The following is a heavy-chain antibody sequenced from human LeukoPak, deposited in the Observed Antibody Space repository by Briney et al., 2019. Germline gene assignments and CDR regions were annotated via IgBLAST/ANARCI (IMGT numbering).Heavy chain of an antibody. V-gene: IGHV4-39*07. CDR2: INHSGST. Sequence: PSETLSLTCTVSGGSISSNAYYWSWIRQPPGKGLEWIGEINHSGSTNYNPSLKSRVTISVDTSKNQFSLKLSSVTAADTAVYYCARALGYSSGWYGYFDYWGQGTLVTVSS. CDR1: GGSISSNAYY. J-gene: IGHJ4*02. D-gene: IGHD6-19*01. CDR3: ARALGYSSGWYGYFDY.